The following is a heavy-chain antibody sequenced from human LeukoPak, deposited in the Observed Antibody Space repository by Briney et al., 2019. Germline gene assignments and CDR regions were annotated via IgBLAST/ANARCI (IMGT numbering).Heavy chain of an antibody. D-gene: IGHD3-10*01. CDR3: ARSRGPMVRGVRWFDP. CDR1: GGSISSGFYY. Sequence: KSSETLSLTCTVSGGSISSGFYYWSCIRQPAGKGLEWIGRIYTSGSTNYNPSLKSRVSTSVDTSKNQFSLKLNSVTAADTAVYYCARSRGPMVRGVRWFDPWGQGTLVTVSS. J-gene: IGHJ5*02. CDR2: IYTSGST. V-gene: IGHV4-61*02.